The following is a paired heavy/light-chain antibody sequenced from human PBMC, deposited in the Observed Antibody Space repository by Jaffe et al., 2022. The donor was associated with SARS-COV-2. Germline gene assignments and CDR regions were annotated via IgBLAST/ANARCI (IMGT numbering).Light chain of an antibody. CDR1: QSLLHSNGYNY. CDR2: LGS. J-gene: IGKJ2*01. V-gene: IGKV2-28*01. CDR3: MQALQTWT. Sequence: DIVMTQSPLSLPVTPGEPASISCRSSQSLLHSNGYNYLDWYLQKPGQSPQLLIYLGSNRASGVPDRFSGSGSGTDFTLKISRVEAEDVGVYYCMQALQTWTFGQGTKLEIK.
Heavy chain of an antibody. V-gene: IGHV2-5*01. D-gene: IGHD6-19*01. CDR1: GFSLSTSGVG. CDR3: AHNGMVGTSSGWYGESFDY. Sequence: QITLKESGPTLVKPTQTLTLTCTFSGFSLSTSGVGVGWIRQPPGKALEWLALIYWNDDKRYSPSLKSRLTITKDTSKNQVVLTMTNMDPVDTATYYCAHNGMVGTSSGWYGESFDYWGQGTLVTVSS. J-gene: IGHJ4*02. CDR2: IYWNDDK.